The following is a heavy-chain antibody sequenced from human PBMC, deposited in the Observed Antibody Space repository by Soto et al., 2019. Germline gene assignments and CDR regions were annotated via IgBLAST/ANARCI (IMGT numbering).Heavy chain of an antibody. CDR2: IGTAGDT. D-gene: IGHD1-1*01. CDR3: ARDRGRREIDY. Sequence: EVQLVESGGGLVQPGGSLRLSCVASGFTFSTYDMHWVRQATGKGLEWVSAIGTAGDTYYSGSVKGRFTISRENDKNSLYLQMNSLRAGDTAVYYCARDRGRREIDYWGQGTLVTVSS. J-gene: IGHJ4*02. CDR1: GFTFSTYD. V-gene: IGHV3-13*01.